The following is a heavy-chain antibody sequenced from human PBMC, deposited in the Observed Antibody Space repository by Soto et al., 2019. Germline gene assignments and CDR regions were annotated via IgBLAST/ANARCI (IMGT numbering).Heavy chain of an antibody. CDR3: ARVPHFWSGYSTADAFDI. Sequence: GGSLRLSCAASGFTVSSNYMSWVRQAPGKGLEWVSVIYSGGGTYYADSVKGRFTISRHNSKNTLYLQMNSLRAEDTAVYYCARVPHFWSGYSTADAFDIWGQGTMVTVSS. CDR2: IYSGGGT. CDR1: GFTVSSNY. D-gene: IGHD3-3*02. J-gene: IGHJ3*02. V-gene: IGHV3-53*04.